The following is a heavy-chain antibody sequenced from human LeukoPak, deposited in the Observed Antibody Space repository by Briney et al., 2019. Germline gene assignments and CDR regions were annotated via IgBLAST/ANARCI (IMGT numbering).Heavy chain of an antibody. Sequence: GGSLRLSCAASGFTFSTSAMTWVRQAPGKGLEWVSGISPSGGATHYSDSVKGRFTISRDNSKNTLYLQMNSLRAEDTAVYYCARGYCSSTSCYPYYYYGMDVWGQGTTVTVSS. V-gene: IGHV3-23*01. CDR1: GFTFSTSA. D-gene: IGHD2-2*01. CDR2: ISPSGGAT. J-gene: IGHJ6*02. CDR3: ARGYCSSTSCYPYYYYGMDV.